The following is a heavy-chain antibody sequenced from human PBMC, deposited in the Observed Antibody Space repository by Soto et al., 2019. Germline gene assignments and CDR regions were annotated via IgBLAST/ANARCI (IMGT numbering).Heavy chain of an antibody. CDR1: GGSISSSSYY. J-gene: IGHJ4*02. Sequence: QLQLQESGPGLVKPSETLSLTCTVSGGSISSSSYYWGWIRQPPGKGLEWIGSIYYSGSTYYNPSLKSRVTISVDTSKNQFSLKLSSVTAADTAVYYCARRRGGSSAVAVAGTRDVWGQGTLVTVSS. V-gene: IGHV4-39*01. D-gene: IGHD6-19*01. CDR3: ARRRGGSSAVAVAGTRDV. CDR2: IYYSGST.